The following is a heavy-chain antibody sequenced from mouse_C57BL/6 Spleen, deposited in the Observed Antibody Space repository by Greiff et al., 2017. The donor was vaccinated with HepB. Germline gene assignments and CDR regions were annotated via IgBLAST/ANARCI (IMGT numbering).Heavy chain of an antibody. CDR1: GYTFTSYW. J-gene: IGHJ3*01. Sequence: VQLQQSGAELVMPGASVKLSCKASGYTFTSYWMHWVKQRPGQGLEWIGEIDPSDSYTNYNQKFQGKSTLTVDKSSSTAYMQLSSLTSEDSAVYYCEIDGGSAFAYWGQGTLVTVSA. D-gene: IGHD1-1*02. CDR3: EIDGGSAFAY. CDR2: IDPSDSYT. V-gene: IGHV1-69*01.